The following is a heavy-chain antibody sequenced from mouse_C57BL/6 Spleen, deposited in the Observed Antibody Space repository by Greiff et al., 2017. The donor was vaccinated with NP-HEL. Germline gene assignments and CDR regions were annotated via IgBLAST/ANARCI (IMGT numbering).Heavy chain of an antibody. V-gene: IGHV1-18*01. CDR2: INPNNGGT. CDR3: ARGEGLRHWFAY. D-gene: IGHD2-4*01. CDR1: GYTFTDYN. Sequence: EVQLQQSGPELVKPGASVKIPCKASGYTFTDYNMDWVKQSHGKSLEWIGDINPNNGGTIYNQKFKGKATLTVDKSSSTAYMELRSLTSEDTAVYYCARGEGLRHWFAYWGQGTLVTVSA. J-gene: IGHJ3*01.